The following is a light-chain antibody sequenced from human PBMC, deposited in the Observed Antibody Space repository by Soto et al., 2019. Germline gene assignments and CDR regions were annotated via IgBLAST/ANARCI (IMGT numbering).Light chain of an antibody. CDR1: SSDVGGYNY. Sequence: LTQPASVSGSPGQXITISCTGTSSDVGGYNYVSWYQQQPGKAPKFMIYDVTNRPSGVSNRFSGSKSGNTASLTISGLQAEDEADYYCCSYTTSNTRQIVFGTGTKVTVL. J-gene: IGLJ1*01. CDR3: CSYTTSNTRQIV. V-gene: IGLV2-14*01. CDR2: DVT.